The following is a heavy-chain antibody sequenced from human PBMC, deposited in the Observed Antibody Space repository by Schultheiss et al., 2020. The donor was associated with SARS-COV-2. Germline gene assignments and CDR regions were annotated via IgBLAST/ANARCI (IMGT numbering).Heavy chain of an antibody. Sequence: GGSLRLSCAASGFTVSSNYMSWVRQAPGKGLEWVAVISYDGSNKYYADSVKGRFTISRDNSKNTLYLQMNSLRAEDTAVYYCARDLLQARGFLEWLLYYYGMDVWGQGTTVTVSS. V-gene: IGHV3-30*01. J-gene: IGHJ6*02. CDR3: ARDLLQARGFLEWLLYYYGMDV. D-gene: IGHD3-3*01. CDR2: ISYDGSNK. CDR1: GFTVSSNY.